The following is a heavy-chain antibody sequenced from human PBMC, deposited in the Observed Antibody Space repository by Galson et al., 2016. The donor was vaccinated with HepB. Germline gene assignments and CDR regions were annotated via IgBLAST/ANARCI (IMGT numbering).Heavy chain of an antibody. CDR3: AKKIYTMEQWLVTEFDY. J-gene: IGHJ4*02. CDR2: ISYDGSNK. D-gene: IGHD6-19*01. CDR1: GFTFSSYG. Sequence: SLRLSCAASGFTFSSYGMHWVRQAPGKGLEWVAVISYDGSNKYYADSVKGRFTISRDNSKNTLYLQMNSLRAEDTAVYYCAKKIYTMEQWLVTEFDYWGQGTLVTVSS. V-gene: IGHV3-30*18.